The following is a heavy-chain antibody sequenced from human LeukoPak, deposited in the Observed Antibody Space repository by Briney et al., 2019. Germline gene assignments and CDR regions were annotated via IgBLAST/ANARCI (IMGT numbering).Heavy chain of an antibody. CDR3: ARALRGGYDDAFDI. Sequence: GVSLRLSCAASGFTFSSYAMHWVRQAPGKGLEWVAVISYDGSNKYYADSVKGRFTISRDNSKNTLYLQMNSLRAEDMAVYYCARALRGGYDDAFDIWGQGTMVTVSS. CDR1: GFTFSSYA. CDR2: ISYDGSNK. V-gene: IGHV3-30*04. J-gene: IGHJ3*02. D-gene: IGHD5-12*01.